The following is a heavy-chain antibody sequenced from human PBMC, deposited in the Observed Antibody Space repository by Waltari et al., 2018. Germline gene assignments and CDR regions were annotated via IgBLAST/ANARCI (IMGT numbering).Heavy chain of an antibody. V-gene: IGHV3-72*01. Sequence: VQLVESVGDWVQPVGSRRLSCASRGSPFKIHYTSLVRQAPGKGMEWLGRIRNKANSYTTDYAASVKGRFVISRDDSKNSLYLQMKTLKTEDAAMYYCARDLSPTYYYYYGMDVWGQGTTVTVSS. J-gene: IGHJ6*02. CDR3: ARDLSPTYYYYYGMDV. CDR1: GSPFKIHY. CDR2: IRNKANSYTT.